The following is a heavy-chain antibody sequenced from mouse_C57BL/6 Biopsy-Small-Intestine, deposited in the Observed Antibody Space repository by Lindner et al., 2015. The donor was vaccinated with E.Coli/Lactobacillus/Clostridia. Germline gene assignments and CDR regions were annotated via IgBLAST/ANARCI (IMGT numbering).Heavy chain of an antibody. CDR3: ARWDSWFAY. D-gene: IGHD4-1*01. CDR2: VYPRSGNT. Sequence: QVQLQESGPELVKPGASVKISCKASGYTFTSYGISWVKQRTGQGLEWIGEVYPRSGNTYYNEKFKGKATLTADKSSNTAYMQLSSLTSEDSAVYYCARWDSWFAYWGQGTLVTVSA. CDR1: GYTFTSYG. J-gene: IGHJ3*01. V-gene: IGHV1-81*01.